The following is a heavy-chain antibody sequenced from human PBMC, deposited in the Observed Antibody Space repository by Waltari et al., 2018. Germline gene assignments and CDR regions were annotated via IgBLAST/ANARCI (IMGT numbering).Heavy chain of an antibody. CDR2: VDPEDGAT. CDR3: ATDGTNWNYATWFDP. D-gene: IGHD1-7*01. V-gene: IGHV1-69-2*01. CDR1: AYTFTDYY. Sequence: EVPRVQSGAEVKKPGATVNISCKVCAYTFTDYYLHCGERRPGHGLEWMGLVDPEDGATIYAEKFQGRVTITADTSTDTAYMELSSLRSEDTAVSSCATDGTNWNYATWFDPWGQGTLVTVSS. J-gene: IGHJ5*02.